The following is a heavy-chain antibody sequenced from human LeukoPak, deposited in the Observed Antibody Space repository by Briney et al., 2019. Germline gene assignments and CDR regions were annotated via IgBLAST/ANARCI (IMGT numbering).Heavy chain of an antibody. V-gene: IGHV3-23*01. D-gene: IGHD6-6*01. J-gene: IGHJ5*02. CDR1: GFTFSTYA. CDR2: VSGTGGRT. CDR3: VKASSSSPQYNSFDA. Sequence: GGSLRLSCAASGFTFSTYAMSWVRQAPGKGLEWVSVVSGTGGRTYYADSVKDRFTISRDNSKNTLYLQMNSLRAEDTALYYCVKASSSSPQYNSFDAWGQGTLVTVSS.